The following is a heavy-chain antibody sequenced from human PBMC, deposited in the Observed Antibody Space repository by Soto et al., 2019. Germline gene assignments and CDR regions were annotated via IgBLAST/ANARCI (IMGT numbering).Heavy chain of an antibody. D-gene: IGHD3-16*01. J-gene: IGHJ4*02. Sequence: SETLSLTCTVSGGSISSYYWSWIRQPPGKGLEWIGYIYYSGSTNYNPSLKSRVTISVDTSKNQFSLKLSSVTAADTAVCYCGRGGEGVVTPSGYWAKETLVLVS. CDR3: GRGGEGVVTPSGY. V-gene: IGHV4-59*01. CDR1: GGSISSYY. CDR2: IYYSGST.